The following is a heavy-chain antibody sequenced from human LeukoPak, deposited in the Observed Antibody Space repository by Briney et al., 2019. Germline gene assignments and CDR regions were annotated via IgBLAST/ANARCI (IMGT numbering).Heavy chain of an antibody. V-gene: IGHV3-7*03. CDR1: GFIFKNYW. CDR3: AKHQPAQRVVDY. CDR2: TNEAGNVN. J-gene: IGHJ4*02. Sequence: GGSLRLPCAASGFIFKNYWMTWVREAPGRGLEWVANTNEAGNVNNYMGSVKGRFTISRDNAKNSLYLQMNSLTAEDTAIYYCAKHQPAQRVVDYWGQGTLVTVSS. D-gene: IGHD2-15*01.